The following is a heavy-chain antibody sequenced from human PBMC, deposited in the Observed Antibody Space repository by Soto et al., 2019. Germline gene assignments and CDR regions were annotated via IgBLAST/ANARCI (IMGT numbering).Heavy chain of an antibody. CDR3: AKDGFFGMGFQH. CDR2: ISHDGSNK. Sequence: QVQLVESGGGVVQPGRSLRLSCAASGFTFSGYGMHWVRQAPGKGLEWVAGISHDGSNKYYEDSVTGRFTISRDNSKNTLYLHMNSLRAEDTAVYYCAKDGFFGMGFQHWGQGTLVTVSS. D-gene: IGHD3-10*01. CDR1: GFTFSGYG. J-gene: IGHJ1*01. V-gene: IGHV3-30*18.